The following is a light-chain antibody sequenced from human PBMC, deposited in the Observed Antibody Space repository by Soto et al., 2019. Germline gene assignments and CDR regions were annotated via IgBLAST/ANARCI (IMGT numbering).Light chain of an antibody. V-gene: IGKV3-15*01. J-gene: IGKJ1*01. Sequence: EIVMTQSPATLSVSPGERATVSCRASQSISSSLAWYQHKPGQAPRLLIYGASTRATGISARFSGSGSGTEFTLTISSLQSEDFAVYYCQQYYRWRTFGQGTKVEF. CDR2: GAS. CDR3: QQYYRWRT. CDR1: QSISSS.